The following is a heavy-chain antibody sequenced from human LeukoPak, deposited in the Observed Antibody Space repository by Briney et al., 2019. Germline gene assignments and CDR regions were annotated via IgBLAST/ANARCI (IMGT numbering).Heavy chain of an antibody. CDR2: IWYDGSNK. CDR3: ARGIHYYDSSGYSHFDY. Sequence: PGRSLRLSCAASGFTFSSYGMHWVRQAPGKWLEWVAVIWYDGSNKYYADSVKGRFTISRDNSKNTLYLQMNSLRAEDTAVYYCARGIHYYDSSGYSHFDYWGQGTLVTVSS. J-gene: IGHJ4*02. CDR1: GFTFSSYG. V-gene: IGHV3-33*01. D-gene: IGHD3-22*01.